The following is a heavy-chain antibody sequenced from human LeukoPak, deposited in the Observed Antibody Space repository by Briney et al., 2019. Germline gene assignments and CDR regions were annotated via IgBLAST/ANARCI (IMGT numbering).Heavy chain of an antibody. CDR2: ISAYNSNT. CDR3: ARDGDYDFWSGASYYYYGMDV. V-gene: IGHV1-18*01. Sequence: ASVKVSCKASGYTFTSYGISWVRQAPGQGLEWMGWISAYNSNTNYAQKLQGRVTMTTDTSTSTAYMELRSLRSDDTAVYYCARDGDYDFWSGASYYYYGMDVWGQGTTVTVSS. D-gene: IGHD3-3*01. CDR1: GYTFTSYG. J-gene: IGHJ6*02.